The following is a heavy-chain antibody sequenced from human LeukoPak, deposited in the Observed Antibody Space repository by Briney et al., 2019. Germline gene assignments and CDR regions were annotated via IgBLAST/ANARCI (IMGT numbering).Heavy chain of an antibody. CDR2: IIPIFGAA. V-gene: IGHV1-69*06. Sequence: SVKVSCKASGGTFSSYAISWVRQAPGQGLEWMGGIIPIFGAANYAQKFQGRVTITADKSTSTAYMELSSLRSEDTAVYYCAREAGYSYGTFDYWGQGTLVTVSS. CDR3: AREAGYSYGTFDY. D-gene: IGHD5-18*01. CDR1: GGTFSSYA. J-gene: IGHJ4*02.